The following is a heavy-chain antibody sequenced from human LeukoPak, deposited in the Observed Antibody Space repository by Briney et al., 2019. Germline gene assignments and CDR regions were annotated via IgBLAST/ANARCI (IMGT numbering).Heavy chain of an antibody. Sequence: GGSLRLSCAASGFTFSSYGMHWVRQAPGKGLEWVAVIWHDGSNKYYADSVKGRFTISRDNSKNTLYLQMNSLRAEDTAVYYCARVSITGDGAYFDYWGQGTLVTVSS. J-gene: IGHJ4*02. V-gene: IGHV3-33*01. CDR1: GFTFSSYG. CDR2: IWHDGSNK. CDR3: ARVSITGDGAYFDY. D-gene: IGHD7-27*01.